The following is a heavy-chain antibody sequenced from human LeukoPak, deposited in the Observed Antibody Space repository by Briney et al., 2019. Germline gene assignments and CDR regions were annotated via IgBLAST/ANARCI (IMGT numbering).Heavy chain of an antibody. V-gene: IGHV3-23*01. CDR1: GFIFDNYA. CDR3: AKGPKLGDGFHCDY. J-gene: IGHJ4*02. CDR2: ISGSADNT. D-gene: IGHD5-24*01. Sequence: GGSRRLSCVASGFIFDNYALSWVRQAPGKGLEWVSGISGSADNTYYADSVKGRFTISRDISKNTVYLQMNNLRVDDTAVYHCAKGPKLGDGFHCDYWGQGTLVTVSS.